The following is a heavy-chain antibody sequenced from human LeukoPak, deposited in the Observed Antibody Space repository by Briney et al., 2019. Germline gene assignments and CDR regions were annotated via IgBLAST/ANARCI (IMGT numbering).Heavy chain of an antibody. V-gene: IGHV3-72*01. J-gene: IGHJ3*02. D-gene: IGHD4-11*01. CDR3: ARTARDADYPYDPFDI. CDR2: TRNKEKGYST. CDR1: GFTSSDHY. Sequence: PGGSLRLSCAASGFTSSDHYMDWVRQAPGKGLEWVGRTRNKEKGYSTEYVAPAKGRFTISSDESKNTVYLQMNNLQIEDTAVYYCARTARDADYPYDPFDIWGQGTMVTVSS.